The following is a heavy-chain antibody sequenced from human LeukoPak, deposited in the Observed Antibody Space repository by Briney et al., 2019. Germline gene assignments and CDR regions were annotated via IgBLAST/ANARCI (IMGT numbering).Heavy chain of an antibody. D-gene: IGHD2-15*01. CDR2: IKQDGSEK. CDR1: GFTFSSYW. V-gene: IGHV3-7*01. J-gene: IGHJ6*03. CDR3: ARGSTYTHYYYYYMDV. Sequence: AGGFLRLSCAASGFTFSSYWMSWVRQAPGKGLEWVANIKQDGSEKYYVDSVKGRFTISRDNAKNSLYLQMNSLRAEDTAVYYCARGSTYTHYYYYYMDVWGKGTTVTVSS.